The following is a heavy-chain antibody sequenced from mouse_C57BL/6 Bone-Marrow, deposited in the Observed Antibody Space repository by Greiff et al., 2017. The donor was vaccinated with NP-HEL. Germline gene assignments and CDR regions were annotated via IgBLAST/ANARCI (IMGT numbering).Heavy chain of an antibody. Sequence: QVQLQQSGAELVRPGTSVKVSCKASGYAFTNYLIEWVKQRPGQGLEWIGVINPGSGGTKYNEKFKGKATLTADKSSSTAYMQLSSLTSEDSAVYFCARWGSSGYVWFAYWGQGTLVTVSA. CDR3: ARWGSSGYVWFAY. V-gene: IGHV1-54*01. CDR2: INPGSGGT. CDR1: GYAFTNYL. J-gene: IGHJ3*01. D-gene: IGHD3-2*02.